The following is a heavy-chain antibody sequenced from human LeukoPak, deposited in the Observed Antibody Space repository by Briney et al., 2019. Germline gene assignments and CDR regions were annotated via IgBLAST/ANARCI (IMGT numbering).Heavy chain of an antibody. J-gene: IGHJ4*01. CDR3: ARGSDYTWGG. CDR1: GDSISSGDYY. CDR2: IYYSGST. V-gene: IGHV4-30-4*01. D-gene: IGHD3-10*01. Sequence: SETLSHTCSVSGDSISSGDYYWSWVRQPPGKTLECIGYIYYSGSTYSNPSLRSRVTISVDTPNKQFSLQLTSVTAADTAVYYCARGSDYTWGGWGQGTLVTVSS.